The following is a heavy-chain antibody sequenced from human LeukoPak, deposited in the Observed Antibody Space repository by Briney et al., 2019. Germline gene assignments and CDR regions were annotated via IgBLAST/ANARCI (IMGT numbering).Heavy chain of an antibody. Sequence: AGGCLRLSCAASGFTFSAYAISWVRQAPGKGLEWGLAINGGDGITYDAEPVKGRFTITRGNSKNTQYLQMNSLRAEDTAVYYCAKHDPRRVVITNWVDPWGQGTLVTVSS. CDR1: GFTFSAYA. V-gene: IGHV3-23*01. CDR2: INGGDGIT. CDR3: AKHDPRRVVITNWVDP. J-gene: IGHJ5*02. D-gene: IGHD3-22*01.